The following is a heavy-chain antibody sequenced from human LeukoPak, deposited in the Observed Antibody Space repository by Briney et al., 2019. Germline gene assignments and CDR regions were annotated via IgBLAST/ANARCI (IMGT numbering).Heavy chain of an antibody. CDR2: IYHSGST. Sequence: SETLSLTCSVSDGSMSSYYWSWIRQSPGKGLEWIGYIYHSGSTDYNSSLKSRVTISEDTSKKQFSLKVSSVTAADTAVYYCARQTGSGLFILPGGQGTLVTVSS. CDR1: DGSMSSYY. V-gene: IGHV4-59*01. CDR3: ARQTGSGLFILP. D-gene: IGHD3/OR15-3a*01. J-gene: IGHJ4*02.